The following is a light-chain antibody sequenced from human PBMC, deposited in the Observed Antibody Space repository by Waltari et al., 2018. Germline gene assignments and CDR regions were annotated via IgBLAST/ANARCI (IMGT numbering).Light chain of an antibody. Sequence: EIVMTQSPATLSVSQGKRATLPCRASQSISSNLAWYQQKPGQAPRLLIYAASTRATGIPARFSGSGSGTEFTLTISSLQSEDFAAYYCQQYNHWPPLTFGGGTKVEIK. CDR2: AAS. V-gene: IGKV3-15*01. CDR1: QSISSN. J-gene: IGKJ4*01. CDR3: QQYNHWPPLT.